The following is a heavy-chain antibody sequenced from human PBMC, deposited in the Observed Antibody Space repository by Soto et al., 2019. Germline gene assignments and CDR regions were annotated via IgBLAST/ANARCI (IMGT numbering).Heavy chain of an antibody. CDR3: ARGYDTALAPIF. J-gene: IGHJ4*02. D-gene: IGHD5-18*01. V-gene: IGHV4-34*01. CDR2: INHLTTT. CDR1: GGSFSSYH. Sequence: KASETLSLTCAVYGGSFSSYHWSWIRQTPGKGLEWIGEINHLTTTNYNPSLKSRVIISLDTPKSQFSLKLSSVTAADTAVYYCARGYDTALAPIFWGQGILVTVSS.